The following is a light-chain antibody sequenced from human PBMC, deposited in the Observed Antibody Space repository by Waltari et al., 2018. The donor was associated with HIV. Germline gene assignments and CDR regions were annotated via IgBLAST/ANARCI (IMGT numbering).Light chain of an antibody. Sequence: DIVMTQSPLSLPVNPGEPASISCRSSQGLLHSNGYNYLDWYLQKPGQSQQLLIYLGSNRASGVPDRFSGSGSGTDFTLKISRVEAEDVGVYYCMQALQTPLTFGGGTKVEIK. CDR3: MQALQTPLT. CDR2: LGS. CDR1: QGLLHSNGYNY. J-gene: IGKJ4*01. V-gene: IGKV2-28*01.